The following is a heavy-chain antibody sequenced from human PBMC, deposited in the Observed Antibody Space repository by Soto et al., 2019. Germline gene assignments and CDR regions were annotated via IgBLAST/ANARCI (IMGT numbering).Heavy chain of an antibody. CDR2: INAGNGNT. Sequence: ASVKVSCKASGYTFTSYAMHWVRQAPGQRLEWMGWINAGNGNTKYSQKFQGRVTITRDTSASTAYMELSSLRSEDTGVYYCASARGGYCSGGSCYVDYYYYGMDVWGQGTTVTVSS. CDR3: ASARGGYCSGGSCYVDYYYYGMDV. J-gene: IGHJ6*02. V-gene: IGHV1-3*01. CDR1: GYTFTSYA. D-gene: IGHD2-15*01.